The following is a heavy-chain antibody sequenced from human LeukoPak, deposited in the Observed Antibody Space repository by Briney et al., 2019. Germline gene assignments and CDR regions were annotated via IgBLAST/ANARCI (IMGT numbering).Heavy chain of an antibody. V-gene: IGHV3-48*01. CDR2: ISSSSSTI. CDR3: ARDPGDWWFDP. J-gene: IGHJ5*02. CDR1: GFTFSSYS. D-gene: IGHD3-16*01. Sequence: GGSLRLSCAASGFTFSSYSMNWVRQAPGKGLEWVSYISSSSSTIYYADSVKGRLTISRDNAKNSLYLQMNSLRAEDTAVYYCARDPGDWWFDPWGQGTLVTVSS.